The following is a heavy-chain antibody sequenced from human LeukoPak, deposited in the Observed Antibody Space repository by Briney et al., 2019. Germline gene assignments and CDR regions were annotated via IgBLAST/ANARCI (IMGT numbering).Heavy chain of an antibody. D-gene: IGHD3-10*01. J-gene: IGHJ4*02. CDR1: GFTFSDYA. CDR3: AKDPYFFGSGSGLH. V-gene: IGHV3-23*01. Sequence: GGSLRLSCAASGFTFSDYAMNWIRQAPGGGLEWVSSISDNGDATFYADSVKGRFTISRDNSKNTLSLEMNRLTDEDTALYYCAKDPYFFGSGSGLHWGQGSLVTVSS. CDR2: ISDNGDAT.